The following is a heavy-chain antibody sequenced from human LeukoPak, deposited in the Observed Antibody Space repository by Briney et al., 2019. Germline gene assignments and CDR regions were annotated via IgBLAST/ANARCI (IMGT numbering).Heavy chain of an antibody. CDR3: ASAKAGYSSSPLFGY. Sequence: ASVKVSCKASGYTFTGYYMHWVRQAPGQGLEWMGGIIPIFGTANYAQKFQGRVTITADESTSTAYMELSSLRSEDTAVYYCASAKAGYSSSPLFGYWGQGTLVTVSS. V-gene: IGHV1-69*13. CDR2: IIPIFGTA. D-gene: IGHD6-6*01. CDR1: GYTFTGYY. J-gene: IGHJ4*02.